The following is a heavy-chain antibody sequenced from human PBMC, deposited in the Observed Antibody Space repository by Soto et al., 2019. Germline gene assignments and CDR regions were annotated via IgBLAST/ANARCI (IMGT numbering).Heavy chain of an antibody. CDR3: ARGTGINGMVV. Sequence: ELQVVQSGGGLVQPGGSLRLSCAASGLIVSTNYMTWVRQPPGKGLEWVSVIYSGGSTYYADSVKGRFIISRDNSKNTLYLQMNSLRAEDTAVYYCARGTGINGMVVWGQGTTVTVSS. D-gene: IGHD1-1*01. J-gene: IGHJ6*02. CDR2: IYSGGST. CDR1: GLIVSTNY. V-gene: IGHV3-66*01.